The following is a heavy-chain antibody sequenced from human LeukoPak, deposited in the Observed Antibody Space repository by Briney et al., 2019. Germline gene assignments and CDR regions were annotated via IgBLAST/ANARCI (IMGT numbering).Heavy chain of an antibody. CDR3: ARSKWTAAADY. D-gene: IGHD6-13*01. CDR2: IYYSGST. J-gene: IGHJ4*02. Sequence: SETLSLTCTVSGGSISSYYWSWIRQPPGKGLEWIGYIYYSGSTNYNPSLKSRVTTSVDTSKNQFSPKLSSVTAADTAVYYCARSKWTAAADYWGQGTLVTVSS. V-gene: IGHV4-59*08. CDR1: GGSISSYY.